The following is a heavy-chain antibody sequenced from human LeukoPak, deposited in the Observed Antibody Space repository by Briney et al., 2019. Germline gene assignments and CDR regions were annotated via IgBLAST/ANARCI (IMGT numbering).Heavy chain of an antibody. CDR2: LHYSGST. J-gene: IGHJ4*02. Sequence: SETLSLTCTVSGGSISTSSYYWGWIRQPPGKGLEWIGTLHYSGSTYHNPSLKSRVTISVDTSKNRFSLKLSSLTVADTAVYYCARQINTAMVYFDYWGQGTMVTVSS. CDR3: ARQINTAMVYFDY. D-gene: IGHD5-18*01. CDR1: GGSISTSSYY. V-gene: IGHV4-39*01.